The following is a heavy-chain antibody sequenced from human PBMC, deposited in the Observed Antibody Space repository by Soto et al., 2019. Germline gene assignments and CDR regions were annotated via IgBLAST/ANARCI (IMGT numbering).Heavy chain of an antibody. CDR2: INAGNGNT. V-gene: IGHV1-3*01. J-gene: IGHJ6*02. D-gene: IGHD3-10*01. CDR3: ARGHYYGSGSSAYYYYYGMDV. CDR1: GYTFTSYA. Sequence: WASVKVSCKASGYTFTSYAMHWVRQAPGQRLEWMGWINAGNGNTKYSQKFQGRVTITRDTSASTAYMELSSLRSEDTAVYYCARGHYYGSGSSAYYYYYGMDVWGQGTTVTVSS.